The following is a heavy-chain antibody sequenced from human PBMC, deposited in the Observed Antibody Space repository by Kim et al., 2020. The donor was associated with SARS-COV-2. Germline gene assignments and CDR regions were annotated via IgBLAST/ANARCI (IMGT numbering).Heavy chain of an antibody. CDR1: GGSISSSSYY. V-gene: IGHV4-39*01. Sequence: SETLSLTCTVSGGSISSSSYYWGWIRQPPGKGLEWIGSIYYSGSTYYNPSLKSRVTISVDTSKNQFSLKLSSVTAADTAVYYCARQLLNWGPDYWGQGTLVTVSS. CDR3: ARQLLNWGPDY. J-gene: IGHJ4*02. CDR2: IYYSGST. D-gene: IGHD7-27*01.